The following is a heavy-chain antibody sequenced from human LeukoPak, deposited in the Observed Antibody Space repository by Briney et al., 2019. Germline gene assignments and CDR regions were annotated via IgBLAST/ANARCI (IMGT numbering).Heavy chain of an antibody. CDR3: AKGKEAVAGSFPFDY. CDR1: GFTFNNYA. CDR2: ISGSGGST. J-gene: IGHJ4*02. D-gene: IGHD6-19*01. Sequence: GGSLRLSCAASGFTFNNYAMSWVRQAPGKGLEWVSAISGSGGSTYYADSVKGRFTISRDNSKNTLYLQMNSLRAEDTAVYYCAKGKEAVAGSFPFDYWGQGTLVTVSS. V-gene: IGHV3-23*01.